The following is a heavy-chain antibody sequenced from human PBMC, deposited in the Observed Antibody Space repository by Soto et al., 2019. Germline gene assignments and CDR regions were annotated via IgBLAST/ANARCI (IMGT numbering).Heavy chain of an antibody. V-gene: IGHV1-2*04. CDR3: ARGPIGYCSGGSCYNGAYYYYMDV. CDR2: INPNSGGT. J-gene: IGHJ6*03. CDR1: GYTITCYY. D-gene: IGHD2-15*01. Sequence: GASVKVSCKASGYTITCYYMYSVRQAPGQGLEWMGWINPNSGGTNYAQKFQGWVTMTRDTSISTAYMELSRLRSDDTAVYYCARGPIGYCSGGSCYNGAYYYYMDVWGKGTTVTVSS.